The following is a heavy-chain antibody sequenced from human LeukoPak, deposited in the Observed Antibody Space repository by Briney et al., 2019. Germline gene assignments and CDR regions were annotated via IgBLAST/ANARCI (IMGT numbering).Heavy chain of an antibody. Sequence: SVKVSCKASGGTFSSYAISWVRQAPGQGLEWMGGIIPIFGTANYAQKFQGRVTITADESTSTAYMELSSLRSEDTAVYYCARDFPSHITIFGVVIMPDAFDIWGQGTMVTVSS. J-gene: IGHJ3*02. CDR3: ARDFPSHITIFGVVIMPDAFDI. CDR1: GGTFSSYA. D-gene: IGHD3-3*01. V-gene: IGHV1-69*13. CDR2: IIPIFGTA.